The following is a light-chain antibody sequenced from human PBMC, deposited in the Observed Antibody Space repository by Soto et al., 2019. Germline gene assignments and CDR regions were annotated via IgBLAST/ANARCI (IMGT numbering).Light chain of an antibody. CDR1: SGHSSYA. Sequence: QSVLTQSPSASAYLGASVKLTCTLSSGHSSYAIAWHQQQPEKGPRYLMKVNNDGSHSKGDGIPDRFSGSSSGAERYLTISSLQSEDEADYYCQTWGTGIHVVFGGGTKLTVL. CDR2: VNNDGSH. V-gene: IGLV4-69*01. CDR3: QTWGTGIHVV. J-gene: IGLJ2*01.